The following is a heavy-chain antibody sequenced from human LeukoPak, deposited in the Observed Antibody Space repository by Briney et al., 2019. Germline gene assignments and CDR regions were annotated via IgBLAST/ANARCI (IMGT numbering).Heavy chain of an antibody. CDR2: ITWNSRVK. J-gene: IGHJ5*02. CDR3: AKVVSSGWSPGNWFDP. CDR1: GFTFDNFA. Sequence: PGGSLRLSCAASGFTFDNFAMHWVRQAPGKGLEWVSGITWNSRVKTYTPSVKGRFTISRDNAKNSLDLQMNSLRAEDTAVYFCAKVVSSGWSPGNWFDPWGQGTLVTVSS. V-gene: IGHV3-9*01. D-gene: IGHD6-19*01.